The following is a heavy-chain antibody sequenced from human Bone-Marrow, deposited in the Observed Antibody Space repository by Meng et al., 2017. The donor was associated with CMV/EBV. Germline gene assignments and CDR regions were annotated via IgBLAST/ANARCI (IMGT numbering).Heavy chain of an antibody. CDR1: GSTFSSYW. J-gene: IGHJ6*02. V-gene: IGHV3-74*01. D-gene: IGHD2-2*01. Sequence: GESLKISCAASGSTFSSYWMHWVRQAPGKGLVWVSRINSDGSSTSYADSVKGRFTISRDNSENTLYLEMNSLRAEDTAVYYCARRYCSSSICPRGSYGMDVWGQGTTVAVSS. CDR3: ARRYCSSSICPRGSYGMDV. CDR2: INSDGSST.